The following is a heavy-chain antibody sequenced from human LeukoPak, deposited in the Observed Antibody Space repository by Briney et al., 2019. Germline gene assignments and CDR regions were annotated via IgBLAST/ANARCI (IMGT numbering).Heavy chain of an antibody. V-gene: IGHV4-4*02. CDR3: ARAVHYSGTSDQYTGGWYYFDF. J-gene: IGHJ4*02. CDR1: GFTFSNYA. CDR2: IYHSGST. D-gene: IGHD3-10*01. Sequence: SGGSLRLSCAASGFTFSNYAVRWVRQAPRKGLEWIGSIYHSGSTYYNPSLKSRATISVDMSRKHFFLDLSSVTAADTAVYHCARAVHYSGTSDQYTGGWYYFDFWGQGTLVTVSS.